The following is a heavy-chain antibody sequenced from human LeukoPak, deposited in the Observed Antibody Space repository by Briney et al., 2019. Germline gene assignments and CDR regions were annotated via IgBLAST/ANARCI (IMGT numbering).Heavy chain of an antibody. V-gene: IGHV3-7*01. CDR1: GFTFSSYW. J-gene: IGHJ4*02. Sequence: GGSLRLSCAASGFTFSSYWMAWVRQTPGKGLEWVANINQDGSKKYCVDSVKGRFTISRDNAKNSVYLQMDSLRVEDTAVYYCAGARDSTGRADYWGQGTLVTVTS. D-gene: IGHD1-14*01. CDR3: AGARDSTGRADY. CDR2: INQDGSKK.